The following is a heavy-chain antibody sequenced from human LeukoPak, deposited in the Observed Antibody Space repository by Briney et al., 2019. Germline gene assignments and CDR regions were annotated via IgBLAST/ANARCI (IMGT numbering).Heavy chain of an antibody. Sequence: PSETLSLTCTVSGASISTYYWTWIRQPAGKGLEWIGRVSTSGITKYSPSLKSRVIMSVDTSKNQFSLNLTSVTAADTAVYYCARATYDSSDYFYPYFDYWGQGTLVTVSS. D-gene: IGHD3-22*01. J-gene: IGHJ4*02. CDR2: VSTSGIT. V-gene: IGHV4-4*07. CDR1: GASISTYY. CDR3: ARATYDSSDYFYPYFDY.